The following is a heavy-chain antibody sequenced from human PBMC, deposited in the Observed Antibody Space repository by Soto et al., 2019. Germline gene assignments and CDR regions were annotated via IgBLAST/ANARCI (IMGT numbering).Heavy chain of an antibody. CDR1: GYTFPSYE. D-gene: IGHD6-6*01. CDR2: TNLNSGNT. CDR3: ARGLGYSSSSIEGY. J-gene: IGHJ4*02. V-gene: IGHV1-8*01. Sequence: QVQLVQSGAEVKKPGASVKVSCKASGYTFPSYEINWVRQATGQGLGWWGWTNLNSGNTGYARKFKGRVTMTRNTSISTAYMELSSLRSEDTAVYYCARGLGYSSSSIEGYWGQGTLVTVSS.